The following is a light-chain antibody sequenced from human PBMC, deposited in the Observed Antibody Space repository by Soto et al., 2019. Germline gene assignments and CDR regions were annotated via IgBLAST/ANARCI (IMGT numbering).Light chain of an antibody. CDR2: DAX. Sequence: SQSVGDYLAWYQQKPGQAPRXLIYDAXNRAGCVPXXSRGSGSGTDFTLTISSVEPEDFGVYYCQQRSDWPPITFGQGTRLEIK. CDR3: QQRSDWPPIT. V-gene: IGKV3-11*01. CDR1: QSVGDY. J-gene: IGKJ5*01.